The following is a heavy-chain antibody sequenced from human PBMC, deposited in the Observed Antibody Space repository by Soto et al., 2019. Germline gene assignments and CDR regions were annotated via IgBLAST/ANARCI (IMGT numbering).Heavy chain of an antibody. Sequence: QVQLVESGGGVVQPGRSLRLSCAASGFTFSSYAMHWVRQAPGKGLEWVAVISYDGSNKYYADSVKGRFTISRDNSKNTLYLQMNSMIAEDTAVYYCARPLVVVTPNGYGMDVWGQGTTVTVSS. J-gene: IGHJ6*02. D-gene: IGHD2-21*02. CDR1: GFTFSSYA. CDR3: ARPLVVVTPNGYGMDV. V-gene: IGHV3-30-3*01. CDR2: ISYDGSNK.